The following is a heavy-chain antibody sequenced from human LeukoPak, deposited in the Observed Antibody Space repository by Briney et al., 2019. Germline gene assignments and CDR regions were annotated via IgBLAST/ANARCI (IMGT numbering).Heavy chain of an antibody. Sequence: SETLSLTCTVSGGTISSYYWNWIRQPPGKGLKWIGYIHYSESTKYNPSLKSRVTISVDTSKNQFSLKLSSLTAADTAVYYCARWYTSGWAFDFWGQGTLLTVSS. D-gene: IGHD6-19*01. V-gene: IGHV4-59*08. CDR3: ARWYTSGWAFDF. J-gene: IGHJ4*02. CDR1: GGTISSYY. CDR2: IHYSEST.